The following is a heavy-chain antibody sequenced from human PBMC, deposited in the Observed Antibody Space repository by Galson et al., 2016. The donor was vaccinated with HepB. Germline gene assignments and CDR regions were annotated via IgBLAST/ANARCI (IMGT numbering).Heavy chain of an antibody. J-gene: IGHJ4*02. CDR2: TYYRSRWYN. D-gene: IGHD5-12*01. V-gene: IGHV6-1*01. CDR3: ARDRGSRRHLFDS. Sequence: CAISGDSVSSYSGAWDWLRQSPSRGLEWLGRTYYRSRWYNDYAGSVKGRITIEADTSKNLFSLQLTSVTVADTAVYYGARDRGSRRHLFDSWGQGTLLSVSS. CDR1: GDSVSSYSGA.